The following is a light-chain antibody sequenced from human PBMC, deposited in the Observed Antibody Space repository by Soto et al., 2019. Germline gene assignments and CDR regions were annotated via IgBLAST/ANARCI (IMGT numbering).Light chain of an antibody. CDR1: SSNIGNNY. CDR3: SSYTSSSFYV. J-gene: IGLJ1*01. Sequence: LTQPPSVSAAPGQKVTISCSGSSSNIGNNYVSWYQQLPGTAPKLMIYEVSNRPSGVSNRFSGSKSGNTASLTISGLQAEDEADYYCSSYTSSSFYVFGTGTKVTVL. CDR2: EVS. V-gene: IGLV2-14*01.